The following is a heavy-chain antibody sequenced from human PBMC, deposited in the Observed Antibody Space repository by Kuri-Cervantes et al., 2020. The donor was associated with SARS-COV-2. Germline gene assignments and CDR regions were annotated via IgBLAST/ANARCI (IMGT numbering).Heavy chain of an antibody. D-gene: IGHD2-21*01. Sequence: GESLKISCAASGFTFSSYWMSWVRHAPGKGLEWVAVISYDGSNKYYADSVKGRFTISRDNSKNTLYLQMNSLRAEDTAVYYCARDKLGGYSYYFDYWGQGTLVTVSS. V-gene: IGHV3-30-3*01. J-gene: IGHJ4*02. CDR3: ARDKLGGYSYYFDY. CDR1: GFTFSSYW. CDR2: ISYDGSNK.